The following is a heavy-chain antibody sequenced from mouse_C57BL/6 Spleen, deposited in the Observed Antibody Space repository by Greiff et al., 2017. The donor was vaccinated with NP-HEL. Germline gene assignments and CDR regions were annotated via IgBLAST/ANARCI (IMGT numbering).Heavy chain of an antibody. CDR2: IYPGDGDT. CDR1: GYAFSSYW. V-gene: IGHV1-80*01. CDR3: ARHYYGSSPFMDY. Sequence: QVHVKQSGAELVKPGASVKISCKASGYAFSSYWMNWVKQRPGKGLEWIGQIYPGDGDTNYNGKFKGKATLTADKSSSTAYMQLSSLTSEDSAVYFCARHYYGSSPFMDYWGQGTSVTVSS. J-gene: IGHJ4*01. D-gene: IGHD1-1*01.